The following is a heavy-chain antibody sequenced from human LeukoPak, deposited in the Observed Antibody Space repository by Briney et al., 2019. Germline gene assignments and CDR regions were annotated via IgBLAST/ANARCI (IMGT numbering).Heavy chain of an antibody. V-gene: IGHV4-28*05. J-gene: IGHJ5*02. CDR3: ARHDVVSNWFDP. D-gene: IGHD2-15*01. CDR1: GYSISSSNY. Sequence: SETLSLTCAVSGYSISSSNYWVWIRQPPGKGLEWIGHIYYSGGIYYNPSLKSRVTMSVDTSKNQFSLKLSSVTAADTAVYYCARHDVVSNWFDPWGQGTLVTVSS. CDR2: IYYSGGI.